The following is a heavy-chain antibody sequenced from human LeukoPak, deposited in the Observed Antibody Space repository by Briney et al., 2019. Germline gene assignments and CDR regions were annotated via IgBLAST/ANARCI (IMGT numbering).Heavy chain of an antibody. CDR3: ARHTVRGGIDY. Sequence: SETLSLTCTVSGDSISSGDYYWSWIRQPAGKGLEWIGRISSSGSTNYNPSLKSRVTIPVDTSKNQFSLKLSSVTAADTAVYYCARHTVRGGIDYWGQGTMVTVSS. V-gene: IGHV4-61*02. D-gene: IGHD3-10*01. J-gene: IGHJ3*01. CDR1: GDSISSGDYY. CDR2: ISSSGST.